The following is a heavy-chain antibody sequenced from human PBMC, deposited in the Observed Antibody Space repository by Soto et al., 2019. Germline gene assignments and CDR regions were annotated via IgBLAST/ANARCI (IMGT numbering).Heavy chain of an antibody. J-gene: IGHJ5*02. Sequence: ASVKVSCKASGYTFTSYGISWVRQAPGQGLEWMGWISAYNGNTNYAQKLQGRVTMTTDTSTSTAYMELRSLRSDDTAVYYCARTDSSGHYLEPTLHLWCQRTLVTVSA. CDR1: GYTFTSYG. V-gene: IGHV1-18*01. CDR3: ARTDSSGHYLEPTLHL. CDR2: ISAYNGNT. D-gene: IGHD3-22*01.